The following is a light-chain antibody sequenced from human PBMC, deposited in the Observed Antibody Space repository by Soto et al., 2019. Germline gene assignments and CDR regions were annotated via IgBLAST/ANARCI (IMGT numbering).Light chain of an antibody. V-gene: IGKV2-24*01. CDR3: MQTAQFPRT. CDR1: QSLVDSAGNTH. Sequence: DIVMTQTPLSSPVTLGQPASISCRSSQSLVDSAGNTHLSWLQQRPGQPPRLLIYKVSNRFSGVXDXXSGSGAGKDFTLQISRVEAEDVGLYYCMQTAQFPRTFGQGTKVEIK. CDR2: KVS. J-gene: IGKJ1*01.